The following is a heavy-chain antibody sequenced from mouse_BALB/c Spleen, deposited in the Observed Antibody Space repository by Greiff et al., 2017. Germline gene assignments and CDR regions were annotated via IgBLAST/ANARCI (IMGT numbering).Heavy chain of an antibody. Sequence: EVKLMESGGGLVQPGGSRKLSCAASGFTFSSFGMHWVRQAPEKGLEWVAYISSGSSTIYYADTVKGRFTISRDNPKNTLFLQMTSLRSEDTAMYYCASAYGGMDYWGQGTSVTVSS. CDR1: GFTFSSFG. J-gene: IGHJ4*01. CDR2: ISSGSSTI. CDR3: ASAYGGMDY. D-gene: IGHD1-1*02. V-gene: IGHV5-17*02.